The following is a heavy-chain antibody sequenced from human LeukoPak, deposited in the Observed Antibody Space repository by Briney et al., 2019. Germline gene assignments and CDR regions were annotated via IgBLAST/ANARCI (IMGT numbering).Heavy chain of an antibody. D-gene: IGHD3-22*01. V-gene: IGHV3-23*01. J-gene: IGHJ4*02. CDR3: ARDSYYDRSGYYTL. CDR2: ISGSGGST. CDR1: GFTFSSYA. Sequence: PGGSLRLSCAGSGFTFSSYAMSWVRQAPGKGLEWVSGISGSGGSTYHADSVKGRLTISRDNSKNTLYVQMNSLRAEDTAVYYCARDSYYDRSGYYTLWGQGILVTVSS.